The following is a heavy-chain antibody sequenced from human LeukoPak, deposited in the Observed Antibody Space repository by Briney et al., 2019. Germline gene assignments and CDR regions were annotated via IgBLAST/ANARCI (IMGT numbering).Heavy chain of an antibody. CDR2: IKQDGSEK. V-gene: IGHV3-7*01. Sequence: GGSLRLSCAASGFILSSYWMSWVRQTPGKGLEWVANIKQDGSEKYYVDSVKGPFTISRDNAKNSLYLQMNSLRAEDTAVYYCARDRITDFWSGYYTNYFDYWGQGTLVTVSS. D-gene: IGHD3-3*01. CDR1: GFILSSYW. J-gene: IGHJ4*02. CDR3: ARDRITDFWSGYYTNYFDY.